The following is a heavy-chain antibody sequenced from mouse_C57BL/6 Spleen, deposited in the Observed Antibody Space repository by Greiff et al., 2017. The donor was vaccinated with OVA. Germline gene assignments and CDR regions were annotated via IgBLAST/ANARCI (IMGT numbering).Heavy chain of an antibody. J-gene: IGHJ3*01. Sequence: QQSCQASGYTFTSYWMQWVKQRPGQGLEWIGEIDPSDSYTNYNQKFKGKATLTVDTSSSTAYMQLSSLTSEDSAVYYCARKGDYGNYERFAYWGQGTLVTVSA. CDR3: ARKGDYGNYERFAY. CDR2: IDPSDSYT. V-gene: IGHV1-50*01. D-gene: IGHD2-1*01. CDR1: GYTFTSYW.